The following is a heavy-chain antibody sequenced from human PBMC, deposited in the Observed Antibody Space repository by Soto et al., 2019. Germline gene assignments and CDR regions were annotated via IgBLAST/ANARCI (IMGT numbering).Heavy chain of an antibody. D-gene: IGHD4-17*01. CDR2: IIPILGIA. CDR1: GGTFSSYT. Sequence: QVQLVQSGAEVKKPGSSVKVSCKASGGTFSSYTISWVRQAPGQGLEWMGRIIPILGIANYAQKFQGRVTITADKSTSTAYMELSSLRSEDTAVYYCARDGDYGDYNFDYWGQGTLVTVSS. CDR3: ARDGDYGDYNFDY. J-gene: IGHJ4*02. V-gene: IGHV1-69*08.